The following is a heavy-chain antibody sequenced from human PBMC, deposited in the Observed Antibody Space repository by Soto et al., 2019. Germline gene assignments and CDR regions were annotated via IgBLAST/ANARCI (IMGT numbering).Heavy chain of an antibody. CDR3: ARDSHYYDSSGYYFDY. Sequence: ASVKVSCKASGYTFTSYGISWVRQAPGQGLEWMGWISAYNGNTNYAQKLQGRVTMTTDTSTSTAYMELRSLRSDDTAVYYCARDSHYYDSSGYYFDYWGQGTLVTVSS. CDR1: GYTFTSYG. J-gene: IGHJ4*02. V-gene: IGHV1-18*01. CDR2: ISAYNGNT. D-gene: IGHD3-22*01.